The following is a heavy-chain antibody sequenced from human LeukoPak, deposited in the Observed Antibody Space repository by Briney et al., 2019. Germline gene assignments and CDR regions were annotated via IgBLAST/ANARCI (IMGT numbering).Heavy chain of an antibody. J-gene: IGHJ6*02. Sequence: SETLSLTCTVPGGSISSYYWSWIRQPPGKGLEWIGYIYYRGGTHYNPPLKSRVTISVDTSKNQFSLKLSSVTAADTAVYYCARDGGPGGIIAAASRYGMDVWGQGTTVTVSS. D-gene: IGHD6-13*01. CDR1: GGSISSYY. CDR3: ARDGGPGGIIAAASRYGMDV. V-gene: IGHV4-59*01. CDR2: IYYRGGT.